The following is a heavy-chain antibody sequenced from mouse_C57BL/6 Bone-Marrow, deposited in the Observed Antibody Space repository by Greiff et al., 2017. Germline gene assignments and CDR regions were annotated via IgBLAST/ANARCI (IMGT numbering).Heavy chain of an antibody. CDR3: AGAYGGTGYWDV. CDR1: GYTFTSHW. V-gene: IGHV1-61*01. D-gene: IGHD1-2*01. Sequence: QVQLQQPGAELVRPGSSVKLSCKASGYTFTSHWMDRVKQRPGQGLEWIGNIYPSDSDTHYNQKFKDKATLTVDKSSSTAYMQLSRLTSEDSAVYYCAGAYGGTGYWDVGGTGTTVTVSS. J-gene: IGHJ1*03. CDR2: IYPSDSDT.